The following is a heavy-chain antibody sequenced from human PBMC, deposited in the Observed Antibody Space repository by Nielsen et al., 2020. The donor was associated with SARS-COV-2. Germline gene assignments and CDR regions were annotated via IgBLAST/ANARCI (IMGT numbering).Heavy chain of an antibody. CDR2: ISGSGGST. D-gene: IGHD6-19*01. CDR3: AKDPYSGGWYWWGFDY. Sequence: GESLKISCAASGFTFSSYALSWVRQAPGKGLEWVSAISGSGGSTYYADSVKGRFTISRDNSKNTLYLQMNSLRAEDTAVYYCAKDPYSGGWYWWGFDYWGQGTLVTVSS. J-gene: IGHJ4*02. CDR1: GFTFSSYA. V-gene: IGHV3-23*01.